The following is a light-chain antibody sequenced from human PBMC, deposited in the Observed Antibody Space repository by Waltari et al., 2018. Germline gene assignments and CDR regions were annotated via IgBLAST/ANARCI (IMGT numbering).Light chain of an antibody. CDR2: GAS. CDR3: QQYNNWPPKIT. J-gene: IGKJ5*01. CDR1: QSVGNR. V-gene: IGKV3-15*01. Sequence: EIVMTQSPATLSMSPGERATLSCRASQSVGNRLAWYQQKPGQGPSLLIYGASSRATGIPARFSGSGSGTEFTLTISSLQSEDFALYYCQQYNNWPPKITFGQGTRLEIK.